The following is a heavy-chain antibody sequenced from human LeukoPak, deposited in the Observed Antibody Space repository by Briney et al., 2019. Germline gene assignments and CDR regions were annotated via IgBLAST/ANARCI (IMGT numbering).Heavy chain of an antibody. D-gene: IGHD3-10*01. CDR1: GYTFTGYY. CDR3: AREPMVRDFNWFDP. J-gene: IGHJ5*02. CDR2: INPNTGGT. Sequence: ASVKVSCKAFGYTFTGYYIHWVRQAPGQGLEWMGRINPNTGGTHYAQMFQGRVTMTRDTSISTAYMGLSRLTSDDTAVYYCAREPMVRDFNWFDPWGQGTLVTVSP. V-gene: IGHV1-2*06.